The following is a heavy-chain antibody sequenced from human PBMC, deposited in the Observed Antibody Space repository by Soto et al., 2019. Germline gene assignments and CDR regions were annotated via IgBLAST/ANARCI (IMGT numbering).Heavy chain of an antibody. CDR1: GGSISSYY. Sequence: SETLSLTCTVSGGSISSYYWSWIRQPPGKGLEWIGYIYYSGSTNYNPSLKSRVTISVDTSKNQFSLKLSSVTAADTAVYYCARHGAQLVDPSGWLYYYYYYMDVWGKGTTVTVSS. J-gene: IGHJ6*03. CDR2: IYYSGST. V-gene: IGHV4-59*08. CDR3: ARHGAQLVDPSGWLYYYYYYMDV. D-gene: IGHD6-19*01.